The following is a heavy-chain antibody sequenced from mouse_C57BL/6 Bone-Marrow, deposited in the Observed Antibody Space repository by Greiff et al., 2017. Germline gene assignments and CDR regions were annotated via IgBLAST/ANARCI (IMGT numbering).Heavy chain of an antibody. D-gene: IGHD2-5*01. Sequence: QVTLKESGPGILQSSQTLSLTCSFSGFSLSTSGMGVSWIRQPSGKGLEWLAHIYWDDDKRYNPSLKSRLTISKDTSRNQVFLKITSVDTADTATYYCARRDGSNYVDWYFDVWGTGTTVTVSS. CDR1: GFSLSTSGMG. CDR2: IYWDDDK. J-gene: IGHJ1*03. V-gene: IGHV8-12*01. CDR3: ARRDGSNYVDWYFDV.